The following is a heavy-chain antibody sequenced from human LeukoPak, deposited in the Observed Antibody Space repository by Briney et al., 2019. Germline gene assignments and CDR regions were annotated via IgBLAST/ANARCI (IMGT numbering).Heavy chain of an antibody. CDR2: INHSGST. Sequence: SETLSLTCAVYGGSFSGYYWSWIRQPPGKGLEWIGEINHSGSTNYNPSLKSRVTISVDTSKNQFSLKLSSVTAADTAVYYCARGAPPAPDYWGQGALVTVSS. J-gene: IGHJ4*02. CDR1: GGSFSGYY. V-gene: IGHV4-34*01. CDR3: ARGAPPAPDY.